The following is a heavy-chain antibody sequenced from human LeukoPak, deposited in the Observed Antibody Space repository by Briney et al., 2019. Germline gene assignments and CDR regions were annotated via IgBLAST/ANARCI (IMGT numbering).Heavy chain of an antibody. D-gene: IGHD6-19*01. J-gene: IGHJ3*02. CDR1: GYTFTSYG. CDR2: ISAYNGNT. V-gene: IGHV1-18*01. CDR3: AREIVKVAGSLDAFDI. Sequence: GASVKVSCKASGYTFTSYGISWVRQAPGQGLEWMGWISAYNGNTNYAQKLQGRVTMTTDTSTSTAYMELRRLRSDDTAVYYCAREIVKVAGSLDAFDIWGQGTMVTVSS.